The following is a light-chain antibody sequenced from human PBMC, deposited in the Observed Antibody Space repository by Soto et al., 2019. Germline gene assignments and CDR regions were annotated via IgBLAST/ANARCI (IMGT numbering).Light chain of an antibody. V-gene: IGKV1-39*01. CDR3: QLSYSTPWT. Sequence: DIQMTQSPSSLSASVGDRVTITCRANQSISSYLNWYQQKPGKAPKLLIYAASSLQSGVPSRFSGSGSGTDFTLTISSLHPEDFATYYCQLSYSTPWTFGQGTKVEIK. CDR2: AAS. J-gene: IGKJ1*01. CDR1: QSISSY.